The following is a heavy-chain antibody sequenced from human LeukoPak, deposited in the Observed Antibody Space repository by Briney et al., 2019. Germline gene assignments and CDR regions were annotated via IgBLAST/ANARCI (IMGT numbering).Heavy chain of an antibody. CDR2: IYPVDSDT. CDR3: TRLPHTIFGSPGAFDM. V-gene: IGHV5-51*01. CDR1: GYSFTSYW. J-gene: IGHJ3*02. D-gene: IGHD3-3*01. Sequence: GESLKISCKGSGYSFTSYWIGWVRQMPGRGLEWMGIIYPVDSDTRYSPSFRGQVTISADKSISTAYLQWSTLKASDTAMYYCTRLPHTIFGSPGAFDMWGQGTMVTVSS.